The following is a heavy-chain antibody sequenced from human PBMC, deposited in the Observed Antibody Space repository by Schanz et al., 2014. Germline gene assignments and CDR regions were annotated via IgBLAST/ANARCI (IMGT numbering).Heavy chain of an antibody. CDR3: AREQIMAAAGLVDY. Sequence: EADLVESGGGLIQRGESLRLSCSASGFSFSSYSMNWVRQAPGKGLEWLSYIDGKSTTAYYADSVKGRFTISRDNSKNTLYLQMNTLRAEDTAVYYCAREQIMAAAGLVDYWGHGTLVTVSS. V-gene: IGHV3-48*01. D-gene: IGHD6-13*01. J-gene: IGHJ4*01. CDR2: IDGKSTTA. CDR1: GFSFSSYS.